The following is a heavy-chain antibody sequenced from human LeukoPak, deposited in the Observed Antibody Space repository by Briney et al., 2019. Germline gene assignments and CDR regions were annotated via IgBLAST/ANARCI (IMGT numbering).Heavy chain of an antibody. CDR1: GFTFITYA. CDR3: ARDIELST. CDR2: ISFSGGNT. D-gene: IGHD3-16*02. J-gene: IGHJ3*01. V-gene: IGHV3-23*01. Sequence: GGSLRLSCAASGFTFITYAVSWVRQAPGKGLEWVSLISFSGGNTYYADSVKGRFTISRDNSKDTVYLQMNSLRAEDTAIYYCARDIELSTWGLGTMVTVSS.